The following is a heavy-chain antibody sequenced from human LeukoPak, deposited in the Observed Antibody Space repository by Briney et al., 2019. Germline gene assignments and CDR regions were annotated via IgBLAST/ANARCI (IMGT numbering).Heavy chain of an antibody. CDR1: GGSFSGYY. D-gene: IGHD2-2*01. J-gene: IGHJ4*02. Sequence: SETLSLTCAVYGGSFSGYYWGWIRQPPGKGLEWIGSIYHSGSTHYNPSLKSRVTISVDTSKNQFSLKLSSVTAADTAVYYCARNGTNNYFDYWGQGTLVTVSS. CDR2: IYHSGST. V-gene: IGHV4-38-2*01. CDR3: ARNGTNNYFDY.